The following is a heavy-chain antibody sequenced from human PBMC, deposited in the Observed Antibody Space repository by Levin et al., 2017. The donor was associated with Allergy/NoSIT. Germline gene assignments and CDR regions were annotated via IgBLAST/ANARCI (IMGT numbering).Heavy chain of an antibody. Sequence: PGGSLRLSCAASGFTFSSYAMSWVRQAPGKGLEWVSAISGSGGSTYYADSVKGRFTISRDNSKNTLYLQMNSLRAEDTAVYYCAKAWALSGERRSYYYYGMDVWGQGTTVTVSS. D-gene: IGHD3-10*01. V-gene: IGHV3-23*01. J-gene: IGHJ6*02. CDR2: ISGSGGST. CDR1: GFTFSSYA. CDR3: AKAWALSGERRSYYYYGMDV.